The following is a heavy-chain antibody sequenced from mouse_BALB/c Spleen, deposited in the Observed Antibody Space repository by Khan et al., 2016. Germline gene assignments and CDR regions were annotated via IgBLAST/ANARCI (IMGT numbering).Heavy chain of an antibody. CDR2: IDPANGNT. Sequence: EVQLQESGAELVKPGASVKLSCTASGFNIKDTYMHWVKQRPEQGLEWIGRIDPANGNTKYDPKFQGKATITADTSSNTAYLQLSSLTSEDTAVYYCARIPINSYGSRLDYWGQGTPLTVSS. J-gene: IGHJ2*01. CDR1: GFNIKDTY. D-gene: IGHD1-1*01. V-gene: IGHV14-3*02. CDR3: ARIPINSYGSRLDY.